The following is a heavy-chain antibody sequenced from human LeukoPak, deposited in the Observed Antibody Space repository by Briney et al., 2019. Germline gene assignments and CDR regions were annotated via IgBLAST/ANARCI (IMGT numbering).Heavy chain of an antibody. CDR1: GFAFSSLA. D-gene: IGHD5-18*01. CDR2: ISYDGNDK. CDR3: ARDRDTAMGL. V-gene: IGHV3-30-3*01. Sequence: PGTSLRLSCAVSGFAFSSLAMHWVRQAPGKGLEWVAIISYDGNDKYYTDSVKGRFTISRDEPKNTLYLQMNSLRAEDTAVYYCARDRDTAMGLWGQGTLVTVSS. J-gene: IGHJ4*02.